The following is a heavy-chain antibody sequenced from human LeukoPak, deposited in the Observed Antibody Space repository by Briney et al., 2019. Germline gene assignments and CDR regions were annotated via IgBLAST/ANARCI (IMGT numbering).Heavy chain of an antibody. CDR3: ATSPGAYPRSYDY. CDR2: ITGSGAST. J-gene: IGHJ4*02. CDR1: GFTFSSYA. D-gene: IGHD4-17*01. Sequence: PGGSLRLSYAASGFTFSSYAMNWVRQAPGKGLEWVSAITGSGASTYSADSVKGRFTISRDNSENTLYLQMNSLRAEDTAVYYCATSPGAYPRSYDYWGQGTLVTVSS. V-gene: IGHV3-23*01.